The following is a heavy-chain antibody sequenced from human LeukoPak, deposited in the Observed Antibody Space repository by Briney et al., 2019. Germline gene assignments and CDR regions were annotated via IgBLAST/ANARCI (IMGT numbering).Heavy chain of an antibody. CDR1: GFTFSSYW. CDR2: INSDGSSI. J-gene: IGHJ4*02. V-gene: IGHV3-74*03. CDR3: AREGRVSGYDFDS. Sequence: VGSLRLSCAASGFTFSSYWMHWVRQDPGKGPVWVSRINSDGSSITYADSVRGRFTISRDNAKNTLYLQMNSLGVEDTAVYYCAREGRVSGYDFDSWGQGTLVTVSS. D-gene: IGHD5-12*01.